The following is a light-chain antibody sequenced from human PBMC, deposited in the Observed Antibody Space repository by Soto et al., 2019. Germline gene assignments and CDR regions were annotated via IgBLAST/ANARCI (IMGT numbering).Light chain of an antibody. V-gene: IGKV3-15*01. CDR1: QSVSRN. Sequence: IVLTPSPATLCLSPGERATLSCRASQSVSRNLAWYQQKPGQAPRLLIYDASNRATGIPARFSGSGSGTEFTLTISSLQSEDFAVYYCQQYNNWPVFGQGTKVDIK. J-gene: IGKJ1*01. CDR3: QQYNNWPV. CDR2: DAS.